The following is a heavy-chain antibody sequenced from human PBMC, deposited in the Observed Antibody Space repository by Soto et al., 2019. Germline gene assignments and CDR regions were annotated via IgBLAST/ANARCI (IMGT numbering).Heavy chain of an antibody. CDR1: GYTFTSYG. J-gene: IGHJ5*02. CDR2: ISAYNGNT. CDR3: ARDGTTVTTKSKLNNWFDP. Sequence: ASVKVSCKASGYTFTSYGISWVRQAPGQGLEWMGWISAYNGNTNYAQKLQGRVTMITDTSTSTAYMELRSLRSDDTAVYYCARDGTTVTTKSKLNNWFDPWGQGTLVTVSS. D-gene: IGHD4-17*01. V-gene: IGHV1-18*01.